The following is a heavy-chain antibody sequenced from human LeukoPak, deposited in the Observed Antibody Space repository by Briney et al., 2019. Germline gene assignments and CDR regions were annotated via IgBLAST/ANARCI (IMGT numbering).Heavy chain of an antibody. J-gene: IGHJ3*02. CDR3: ARDRGYDFWSGYFPDAFDI. D-gene: IGHD3-3*01. CDR1: GFTFSSYS. Sequence: PGGSLRLSCAASGFTFSSYSMHWVRQAPGKGLEWVSSISSSSSYIYYADSVKGRFTISRDNAKNSLYLQMNSLRAEDTAVYYCARDRGYDFWSGYFPDAFDIWGQGTMVTVSS. CDR2: ISSSSSYI. V-gene: IGHV3-21*01.